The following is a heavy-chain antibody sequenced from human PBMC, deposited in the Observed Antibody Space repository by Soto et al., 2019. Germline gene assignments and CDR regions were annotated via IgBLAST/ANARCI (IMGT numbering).Heavy chain of an antibody. V-gene: IGHV3-15*01. J-gene: IGHJ4*02. CDR2: IMSKTDGGTT. D-gene: IGHD1-26*01. Sequence: GGSLRLSCATSGFTFSKAWVGWVRQAPGKGLEWVGRIMSKTDGGTTDYAAPVKGRFTISRDNSKSTLYLQMNSLKTEDTAFYYCTTDSGMSPYSFDYWGQGTLVTVSS. CDR1: GFTFSKAW. CDR3: TTDSGMSPYSFDY.